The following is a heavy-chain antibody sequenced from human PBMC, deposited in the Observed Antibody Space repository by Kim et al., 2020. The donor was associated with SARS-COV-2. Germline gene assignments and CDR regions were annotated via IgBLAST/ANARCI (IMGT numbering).Heavy chain of an antibody. Sequence: GESLKISCKGSGYSFTSYWISWVRQMPGKGLEWMWRIDPSDSYTNYSPSFQGHVTISADKSISTAYLQWSSLKASDTAMYYCASGRPGGYDSSPDYWGQGTLVTVSS. D-gene: IGHD5-12*01. V-gene: IGHV5-10-1*01. CDR1: GYSFTSYW. CDR3: ASGRPGGYDSSPDY. CDR2: IDPSDSYT. J-gene: IGHJ4*02.